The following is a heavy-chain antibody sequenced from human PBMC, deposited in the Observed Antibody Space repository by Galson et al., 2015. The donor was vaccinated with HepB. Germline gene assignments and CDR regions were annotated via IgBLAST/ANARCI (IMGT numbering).Heavy chain of an antibody. V-gene: IGHV3-11*01. CDR3: ARDLSYKPFDY. CDR1: GFTFSDYY. Sequence: SLRLSCAASGFTFSDYYMSWIRQAPGKRLEWVSYICSSGSTIYYADSVKGRFTISRDNAKNSLYLQMNSLRAEDMAVYYCARDLSYKPFDYWGQGTLVTVSS. CDR2: ICSSGSTI. J-gene: IGHJ4*02. D-gene: IGHD5-24*01.